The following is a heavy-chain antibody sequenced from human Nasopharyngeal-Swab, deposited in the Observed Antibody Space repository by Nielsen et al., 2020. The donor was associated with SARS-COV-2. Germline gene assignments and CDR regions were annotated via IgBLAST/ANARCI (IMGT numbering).Heavy chain of an antibody. CDR3: AGRIAEGWFDP. J-gene: IGHJ5*02. CDR2: IYHSGST. V-gene: IGHV4-38-2*02. D-gene: IGHD6-13*01. Sequence: SETLSLTCTVSGYSISSGYSCGWSRQPPGKRREWIWSIYHSGSTYYNPPLKSRVTISVDTSKNQCSLKLSSVTAADTAVYYCAGRIAEGWFDPWGQGTLVTVSS. CDR1: GYSISSGYS.